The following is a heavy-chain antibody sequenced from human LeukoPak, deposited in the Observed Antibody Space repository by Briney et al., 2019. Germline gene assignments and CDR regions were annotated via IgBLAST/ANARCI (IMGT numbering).Heavy chain of an antibody. CDR2: ISYDGSNK. D-gene: IGHD4-17*01. CDR1: EFTFSSYG. Sequence: GGSLRLSCAASEFTFSSYGMHWVRQAPGKGLEWVAVISYDGSNKYYADSVKGRFTISRDNSKNTLYLQMNSLRAEDTAVYYCATYGDSPALPDYWGQGTLVTVSS. J-gene: IGHJ4*02. V-gene: IGHV3-30*03. CDR3: ATYGDSPALPDY.